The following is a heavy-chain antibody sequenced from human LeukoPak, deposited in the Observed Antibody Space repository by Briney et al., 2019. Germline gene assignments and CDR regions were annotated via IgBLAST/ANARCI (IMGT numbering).Heavy chain of an antibody. J-gene: IGHJ4*02. CDR3: ARSTGDKYYFDY. CDR1: GGSISSTSYY. V-gene: IGHV4-39*07. D-gene: IGHD7-27*01. CDR2: IYYTGTT. Sequence: SETLSLTCNVSGGSISSTSYYWGWIRQPPGKGLEWLGNIYYTGTTYYNPSLKSRVTISVDRSKNQFSLKLSSVTAADTAVYYCARSTGDKYYFDYWGQGTLVTVSS.